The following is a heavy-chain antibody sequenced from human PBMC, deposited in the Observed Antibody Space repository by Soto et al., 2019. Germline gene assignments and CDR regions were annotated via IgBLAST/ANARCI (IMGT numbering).Heavy chain of an antibody. J-gene: IGHJ4*02. CDR2: INPNTGNP. D-gene: IGHD1-26*01. CDR1: GYNFNSHS. CDR3: ARDRASGSFDY. Sequence: QVQLLQSGSESMQPGASVKVSCKGSGYNFNSHSINWLRQAPGQGLEWMGWINPNTGNPTYDQGFTGRFVCSVDISVSTVYLQIFSLKADDSAVYYCARDRASGSFDYWGQGTLVTVSS. V-gene: IGHV7-4-1*01.